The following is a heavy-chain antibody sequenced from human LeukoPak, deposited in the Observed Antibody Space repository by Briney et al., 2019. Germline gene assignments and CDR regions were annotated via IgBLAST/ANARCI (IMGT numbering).Heavy chain of an antibody. J-gene: IGHJ4*02. CDR1: GYSISSGYY. D-gene: IGHD3-3*01. CDR2: IYHSGST. Sequence: PSETLSLTCTVSGYSISSGYYWGWIRQPPGKGLEWIGSIYHSGSTYYNPSLKGRVTISVDTSKNQFSLKLSSVTAADTAVYYCARENLEWLYLDYWGQGTLVTVSS. V-gene: IGHV4-38-2*02. CDR3: ARENLEWLYLDY.